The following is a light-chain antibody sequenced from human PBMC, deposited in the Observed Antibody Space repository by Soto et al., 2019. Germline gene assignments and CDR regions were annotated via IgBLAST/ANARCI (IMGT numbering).Light chain of an antibody. Sequence: EVVMTQSPLSLPVTLGQPASISCRSSQSLLYSDGNTHLNWFHQRPSQSPRRIIYKVANRDSGVPDRFGGSGSGTDFKLKISRVEAEDVGVYYCKQGTHWPPYTFGQGTKLEI. CDR3: KQGTHWPPYT. J-gene: IGKJ2*01. CDR2: KVA. V-gene: IGKV2-30*01. CDR1: QSLLYSDGNTH.